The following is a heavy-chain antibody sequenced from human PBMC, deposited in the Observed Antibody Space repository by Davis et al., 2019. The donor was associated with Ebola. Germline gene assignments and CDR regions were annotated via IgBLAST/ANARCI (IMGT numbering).Heavy chain of an antibody. V-gene: IGHV3-53*01. Sequence: GESLKISCAASGFAVSTNHMSWVRQAPGEGLEWVSVLDSGATTNYADSVKGRFTISRDISTNTFYLQMNSLRAEDTAVYYCPVGHYSSPNGWGQGVLVTVSS. CDR2: LDSGATT. D-gene: IGHD4-11*01. CDR3: PVGHYSSPNG. CDR1: GFAVSTNH. J-gene: IGHJ4*02.